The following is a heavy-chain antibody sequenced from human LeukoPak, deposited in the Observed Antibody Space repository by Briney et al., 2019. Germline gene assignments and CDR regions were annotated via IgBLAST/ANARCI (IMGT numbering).Heavy chain of an antibody. CDR3: ARDKSSSGFDP. J-gene: IGHJ5*02. Sequence: SVKVSCKASGGTFSSYAISWVRQAPGQGLEWMGRIIPILGIANYTQKFQGRVTITADKSTSTAYMELSSLRSEDTAVYYCARDKSSSGFDPWGQGTLVTVSS. CDR1: GGTFSSYA. V-gene: IGHV1-69*04. CDR2: IIPILGIA. D-gene: IGHD6-6*01.